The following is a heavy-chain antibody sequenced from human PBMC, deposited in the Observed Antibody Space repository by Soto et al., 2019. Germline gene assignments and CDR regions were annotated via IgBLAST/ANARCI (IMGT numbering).Heavy chain of an antibody. D-gene: IGHD2-15*01. V-gene: IGHV1-69*12. CDR2: IIPIFGTA. Sequence: QVQLVQSGAEVKKPGSSVKVSCKASGGTFSSYAISWVRQAPGQGLEWMGGIIPIFGTANYAQKFQGRVTITADESTSTAYMELGSLRSEDTAVYYCARHIVVVVAATVYYYYGMDVWGQGTTVTVSS. CDR3: ARHIVVVVAATVYYYYGMDV. J-gene: IGHJ6*02. CDR1: GGTFSSYA.